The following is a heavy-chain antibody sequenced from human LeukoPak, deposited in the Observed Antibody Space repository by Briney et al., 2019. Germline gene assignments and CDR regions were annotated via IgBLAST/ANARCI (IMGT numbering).Heavy chain of an antibody. Sequence: GGSLRLSCAASGITFRNYWMSWVRQAPGKGLEWVANMNGDGTEKYYVDSVRGRFTISRDNAKSSVYLQMSSLRVEDTAVYYCATDDYGPARYGGQGTLVTVSS. V-gene: IGHV3-7*01. CDR3: ATDDYGPARY. CDR2: MNGDGTEK. CDR1: GITFRNYW. J-gene: IGHJ4*02. D-gene: IGHD4-17*01.